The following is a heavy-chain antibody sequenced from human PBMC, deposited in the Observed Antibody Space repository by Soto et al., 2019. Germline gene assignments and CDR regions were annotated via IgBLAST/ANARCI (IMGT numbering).Heavy chain of an antibody. CDR3: TTEIGCSTSCYAPYYYYYYYMDV. J-gene: IGHJ6*03. Sequence: PGGSLRLSCAASGFTFSNAWMSWVRQAPGKGLEWVGRIKSKTDGGTTDYAAPVKGRFTISRDDSKNTLYLQMNSLKTEDTAVYYCTTEIGCSTSCYAPYYYYYYYMDVWGKGTTVTVSS. CDR1: GFTFSNAW. V-gene: IGHV3-15*01. CDR2: IKSKTDGGTT. D-gene: IGHD2-2*01.